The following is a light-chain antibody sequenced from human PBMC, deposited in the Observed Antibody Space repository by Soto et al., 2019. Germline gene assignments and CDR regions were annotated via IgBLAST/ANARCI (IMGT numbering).Light chain of an antibody. CDR1: QGISGY. Sequence: DIQMTQSPSTLSGSVGDRVTITCRASQGISGYLAWYQQTPGKAPKLLIYAASTLQSGVPSRFSGSGSGAEFTLTISSLQADDFATYYCQQYHTDWTFGQGTKVDIK. CDR2: AAS. V-gene: IGKV1-9*01. CDR3: QQYHTDWT. J-gene: IGKJ1*01.